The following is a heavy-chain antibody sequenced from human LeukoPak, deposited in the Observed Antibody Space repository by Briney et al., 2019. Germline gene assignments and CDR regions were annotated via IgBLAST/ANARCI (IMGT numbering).Heavy chain of an antibody. Sequence: GGSLRLSCAASGFTFSSYDMHWVRQATGKGLEWVSAIGTAGDTYYPGSVKGRFTISRENAKNSLYLQMNSLRAGDTAVYYCARGPNSSGWSGYYGMDVWGQGTTVTVSS. V-gene: IGHV3-13*01. J-gene: IGHJ6*02. CDR1: GFTFSSYD. D-gene: IGHD6-19*01. CDR3: ARGPNSSGWSGYYGMDV. CDR2: IGTAGDT.